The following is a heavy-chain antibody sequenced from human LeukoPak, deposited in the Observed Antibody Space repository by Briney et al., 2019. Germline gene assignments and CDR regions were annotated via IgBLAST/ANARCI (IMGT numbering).Heavy chain of an antibody. V-gene: IGHV1-69*05. J-gene: IGHJ6*03. CDR2: IIPIFGTA. CDR3: ARSTGTTEGYYYYMDV. CDR1: GGTFSSYA. D-gene: IGHD1-7*01. Sequence: SVKVSCKASGGTFSSYAISWVRQAPGQGLEWMGGIIPIFGTANYAQKFQGRVTITTDESTSTAYMELSSLRSEDMAVYYCARSTGTTEGYYYYMDVWGKGTTVTVSS.